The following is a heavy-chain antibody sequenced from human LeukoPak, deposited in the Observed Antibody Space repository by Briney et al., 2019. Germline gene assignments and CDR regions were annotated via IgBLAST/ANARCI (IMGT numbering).Heavy chain of an antibody. Sequence: ASMKVSCKASGCTYTSYGISWVRQAPGQGLEWMGWISAYNGNTNYAQKLQGRVTMHTDTSTSTAYMELRSLRSDDTRVDYCAKARGRYCSSISCLNNCFHPWAQDTVVTVSS. J-gene: IGHJ5*02. CDR1: GCTYTSYG. CDR3: AKARGRYCSSISCLNNCFHP. V-gene: IGHV1-18*01. CDR2: ISAYNGNT. D-gene: IGHD2-2*01.